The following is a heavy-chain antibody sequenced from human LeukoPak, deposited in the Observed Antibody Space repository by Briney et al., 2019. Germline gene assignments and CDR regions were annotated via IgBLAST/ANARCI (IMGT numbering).Heavy chain of an antibody. J-gene: IGHJ4*02. CDR1: GYTFTSYG. CDR3: ARSWCGGDCYWTDFDY. CDR2: IIPIFGTA. Sequence: ASVKVSCKASGYTFTSYGISWVRQAPGQGLEWMGGIIPIFGTANYAQKFQGRVTITADESTSTAYMELSSLRSEDTAVYYCARSWCGGDCYWTDFDYWGQGTLVTVSS. D-gene: IGHD2-21*01. V-gene: IGHV1-69*13.